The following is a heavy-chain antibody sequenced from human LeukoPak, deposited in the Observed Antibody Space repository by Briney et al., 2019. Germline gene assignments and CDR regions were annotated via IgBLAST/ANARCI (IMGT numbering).Heavy chain of an antibody. J-gene: IGHJ5*02. Sequence: GASVKVSCKASGYTFIGYYMHWVRQAPEQGLEWMGWINPNSGGTNYAQKFQGRVTMTRDTSISTAYMELSRLRSDDTAVYYCARDRVTLTTFQYDWFDPWGQGTLVTVSS. CDR3: ARDRVTLTTFQYDWFDP. V-gene: IGHV1-2*02. D-gene: IGHD2-21*02. CDR2: INPNSGGT. CDR1: GYTFIGYY.